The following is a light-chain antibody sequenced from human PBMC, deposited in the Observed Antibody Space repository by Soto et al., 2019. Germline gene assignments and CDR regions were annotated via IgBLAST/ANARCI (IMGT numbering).Light chain of an antibody. J-gene: IGKJ4*01. CDR3: QQYYCTPPT. Sequence: DIVMTQSPDSLAVSLGERATINCKSSQSVLYSSNNKNYLAWYQQKPGQPPKLLIYWASTRESGVPDRFSGSGSVTDFTLTISSLQAEDVAVYYCQQYYCTPPTVGGGTKVEIK. CDR1: QSVLYSSNNKNY. V-gene: IGKV4-1*01. CDR2: WAS.